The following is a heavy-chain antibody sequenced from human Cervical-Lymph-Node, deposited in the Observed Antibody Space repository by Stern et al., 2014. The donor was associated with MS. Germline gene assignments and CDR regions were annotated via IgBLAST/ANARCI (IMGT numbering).Heavy chain of an antibody. CDR2: IKEDGSET. V-gene: IGHV3-7*01. CDR1: GFTFSSYW. CDR3: ARGSDT. J-gene: IGHJ5*02. Sequence: EVQLVESGGGLVQPGGSLRLSCAASGFTFSSYWMNWVRQAPGKGLEWVANIKEDGSETNYVDSVKGRFTISRDNAKNSLYLQMNSLRAEDTAVDYCARGSDTWGQGTLVTVSS. D-gene: IGHD2-15*01.